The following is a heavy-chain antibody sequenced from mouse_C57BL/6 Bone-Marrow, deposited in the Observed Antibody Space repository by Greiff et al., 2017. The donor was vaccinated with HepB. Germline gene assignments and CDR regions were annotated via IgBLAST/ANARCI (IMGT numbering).Heavy chain of an antibody. CDR3: AKGGGWVSYWYFDV. CDR1: GYSITSGYY. V-gene: IGHV3-6*01. J-gene: IGHJ1*03. Sequence: EVHLVESGPGLVKPSQSLSLTCSVTGYSITSGYYWNWIRQFPGNKLEWMGYISYDGSNNYNPSLKNRISITRDTSKNQFFLKLNSVTTEDTATYYWAKGGGWVSYWYFDVWGTGTTVTVSS. CDR2: ISYDGSN. D-gene: IGHD2-3*01.